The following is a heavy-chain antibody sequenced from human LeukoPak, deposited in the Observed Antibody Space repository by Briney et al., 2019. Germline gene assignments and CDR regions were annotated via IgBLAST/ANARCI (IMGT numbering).Heavy chain of an antibody. CDR3: AKPGIAAAGTGWFDP. CDR1: GFTFSSYA. Sequence: GGSLRLPCAASGFTFSSYAMSWVRQAPGKGLEWVSAISGSGGSTYYADSVKGRFTISRDNSKNTLYLQMNSLRAEDTAVYYCAKPGIAAAGTGWFDPWGQGTLVTVSS. J-gene: IGHJ5*02. V-gene: IGHV3-23*01. CDR2: ISGSGGST. D-gene: IGHD6-13*01.